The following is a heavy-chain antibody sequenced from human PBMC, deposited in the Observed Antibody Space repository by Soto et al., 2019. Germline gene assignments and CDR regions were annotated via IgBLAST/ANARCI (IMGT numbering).Heavy chain of an antibody. CDR3: ARGEADADPLYYYYYGMDV. V-gene: IGHV4-59*01. Sequence: SETLSLTCTVSGGSISSYYWSWIRQPPGKGLEWIGYIYYSGSTNYNPSLKSRVTISVDTSKNQFSLKLSSVTAADTAVYYCARGEADADPLYYYYYGMDVWGQGPTVTVSS. CDR2: IYYSGST. CDR1: GGSISSYY. J-gene: IGHJ6*02.